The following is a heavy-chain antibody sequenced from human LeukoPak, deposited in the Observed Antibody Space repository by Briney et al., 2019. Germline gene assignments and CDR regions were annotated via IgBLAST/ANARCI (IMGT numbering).Heavy chain of an antibody. CDR1: GGSISSYY. CDR3: ARSYYDSSGYYQYLFQH. CDR2: IDWDDDK. D-gene: IGHD3-22*01. V-gene: IGHV2-70*11. Sequence: TLSLTCTVSGGSISSYYWSWIRQPPGKALEWLARIDWDDDKYYSTSLKTRLTISKDTSKNQVVLTMTNMDPVDTATYYCARSYYDSSGYYQYLFQHWGQGTLVTVSS. J-gene: IGHJ1*01.